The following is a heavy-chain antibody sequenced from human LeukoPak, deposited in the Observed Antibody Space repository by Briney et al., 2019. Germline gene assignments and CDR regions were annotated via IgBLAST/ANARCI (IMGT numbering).Heavy chain of an antibody. CDR1: GYTFTSYG. Sequence: ASVKVSCKASGYTFTSYGISWVRQAPGQGLEWMGWISAYNGNTSYAQKLQGRVTMTTDTSTSTAYMELRSLRSDVTAVYYCARVRGYIAGARDRNIKYYFDYWGQGTLVTVSS. CDR3: ARVRGYIAGARDRNIKYYFDY. V-gene: IGHV1-18*01. D-gene: IGHD1-26*01. CDR2: ISAYNGNT. J-gene: IGHJ4*02.